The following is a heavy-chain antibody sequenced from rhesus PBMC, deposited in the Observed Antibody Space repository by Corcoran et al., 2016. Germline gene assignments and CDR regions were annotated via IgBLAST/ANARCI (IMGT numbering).Heavy chain of an antibody. CDR1: GGSISSSY. CDR3: ARWGAAGGNDY. J-gene: IGHJ4*01. V-gene: IGHV4-169*01. Sequence: QLQLQESGPGLVKPSETLSVTCAVSGGSISSSYWSWIRQAPGKGLEWIGFIYGSGSSTHYNPSLKSRVTLSVDTSKDQLSLKLTSVTTADTAVYYCARWGAAGGNDYWGQGVLVTVSS. D-gene: IGHD6-25*01. CDR2: IYGSGSST.